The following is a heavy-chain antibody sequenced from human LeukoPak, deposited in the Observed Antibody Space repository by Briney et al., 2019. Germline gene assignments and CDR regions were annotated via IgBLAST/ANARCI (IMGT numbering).Heavy chain of an antibody. CDR3: AKGPVRRPLGYCSGGSCYSVAYYGMDV. Sequence: PGRSLRLSCAASGFTFSSYGMHWVRQAPGKGLEWVAVISYDGSNKYYADSVKGRFTISRDNSKNTLYLQMNSLRAEDTAVYYCAKGPVRRPLGYCSGGSCYSVAYYGMDVWGQGTTVTASS. V-gene: IGHV3-30*18. CDR1: GFTFSSYG. CDR2: ISYDGSNK. D-gene: IGHD2-15*01. J-gene: IGHJ6*02.